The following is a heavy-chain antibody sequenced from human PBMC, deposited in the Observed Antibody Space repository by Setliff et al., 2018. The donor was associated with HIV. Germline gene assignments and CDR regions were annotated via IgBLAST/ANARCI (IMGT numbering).Heavy chain of an antibody. D-gene: IGHD5-18*01. Sequence: GGSLRLSCTASGFAFNTYTMYCVRQAPGKGLVWVSRINSDGSSTSYADSVKGRFTISRDNAKNTLFLQMNSLRAEDTAVYYCARDVKGYIYGSTYWYFDLWGRGTLVTVSS. J-gene: IGHJ2*01. CDR2: INSDGSST. CDR3: ARDVKGYIYGSTYWYFDL. V-gene: IGHV3-74*01. CDR1: GFAFNTYT.